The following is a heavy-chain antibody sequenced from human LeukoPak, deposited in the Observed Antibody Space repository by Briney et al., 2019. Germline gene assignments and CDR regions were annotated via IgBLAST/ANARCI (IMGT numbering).Heavy chain of an antibody. CDR1: GFTFSSYA. CDR2: ISYDGSNK. CDR3: ARVEMATSDYFDY. D-gene: IGHD5-24*01. J-gene: IGHJ4*02. V-gene: IGHV3-30-3*01. Sequence: GGSLRLSCAASGFTFSSYAMHWVRQAPGKGLEWVAVISYDGSNKYYADSVKGRFTISRDNAKNSLYLQMNSLRAEDTAVYYCARVEMATSDYFDYWGQGTLVTVSS.